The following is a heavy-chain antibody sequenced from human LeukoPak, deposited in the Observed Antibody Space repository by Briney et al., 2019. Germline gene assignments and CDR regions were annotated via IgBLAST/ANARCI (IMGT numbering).Heavy chain of an antibody. Sequence: ASVKVSCKASGYTFTSYYMHWVRQAPGQGLEWMGWINPNSGGTNYAQKFQGRVTMTRDTSISTAYMELSRLRSDDTAVYYCAREGYSSSWYGSTRGGFDPWGQGTLVTVSS. CDR2: INPNSGGT. D-gene: IGHD6-13*01. CDR3: AREGYSSSWYGSTRGGFDP. CDR1: GYTFTSYY. V-gene: IGHV1-2*02. J-gene: IGHJ5*02.